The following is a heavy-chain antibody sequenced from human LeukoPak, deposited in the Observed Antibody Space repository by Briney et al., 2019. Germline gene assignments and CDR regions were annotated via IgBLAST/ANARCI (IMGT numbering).Heavy chain of an antibody. CDR2: ISISSSTI. D-gene: IGHD3-22*01. CDR3: ARGGYYYDSSGSEPFDY. CDR1: GFTFSNYN. V-gene: IGHV3-48*04. Sequence: GGSLRLSCAASGFTFSNYNMNWVRQAPGKGLEWVSYISISSSTIYYADSVKGRFTISRDNAKNSLYLQMNSLRAEDTAVYYCARGGYYYDSSGSEPFDYWGQGTLVTVSS. J-gene: IGHJ4*02.